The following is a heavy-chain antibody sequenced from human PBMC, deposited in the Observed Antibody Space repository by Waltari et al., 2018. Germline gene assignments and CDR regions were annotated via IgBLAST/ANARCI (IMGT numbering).Heavy chain of an antibody. J-gene: IGHJ4*02. D-gene: IGHD1-1*01. V-gene: IGHV3-30*01. CDR1: GFTFSTYA. CDR2: ILHDGSNK. Sequence: QVQLVESGGGVVQPGRSLRLSCAASGFTFSTYALHLFRQAPGKGLEWVAVILHDGSNKYYADSVKGRFTISRDNSKNTLYLQMNSLRAEDTATYFCARDRQSGGFRYDYWGQGTLVTVSS. CDR3: ARDRQSGGFRYDY.